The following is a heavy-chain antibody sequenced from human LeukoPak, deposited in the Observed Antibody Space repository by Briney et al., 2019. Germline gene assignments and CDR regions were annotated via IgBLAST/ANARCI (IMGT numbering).Heavy chain of an antibody. CDR3: ARRGCSGGSCYRGVFDY. J-gene: IGHJ4*02. V-gene: IGHV4-4*08. Sequence: SETLSLTCTVSGGSISSYYWSWIRQPPGKGLEWIGRIYTSGSTKYNPSLNSRVTISVDTSKNQFSLKLSYVTAADTAVYYCARRGCSGGSCYRGVFDYWGQGTLVTVSS. D-gene: IGHD2-15*01. CDR1: GGSISSYY. CDR2: IYTSGST.